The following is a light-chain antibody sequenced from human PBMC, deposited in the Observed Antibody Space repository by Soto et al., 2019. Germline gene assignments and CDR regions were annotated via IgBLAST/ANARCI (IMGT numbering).Light chain of an antibody. CDR1: ESVRTN. J-gene: IGKJ5*01. V-gene: IGKV3D-15*01. Sequence: EIVMTQSPATLSVSPGEIATLSCRASESVRTNLAWYQQKPGQAPRLLIYGASKRATGIPDRFSGSGSGTDLTLTISRLEPEDFAVYYCQQYSPPITFRHGTRLEI. CDR2: GAS. CDR3: QQYSPPIT.